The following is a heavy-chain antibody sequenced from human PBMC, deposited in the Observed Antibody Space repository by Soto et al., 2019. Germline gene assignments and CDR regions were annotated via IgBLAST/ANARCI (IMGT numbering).Heavy chain of an antibody. CDR3: ARHEYHLGELSLYRFGYFDY. D-gene: IGHD3-16*02. Sequence: SETLSLTCAVYGGSFSGYYWSWIRQPPGKGLEWIGEINHSGSTNYNPSLKSRVTISVDTSKNQFSLKLSSVTAADTAVYYCARHEYHLGELSLYRFGYFDYWGQGILVTVSS. J-gene: IGHJ4*02. CDR1: GGSFSGYY. V-gene: IGHV4-34*01. CDR2: INHSGST.